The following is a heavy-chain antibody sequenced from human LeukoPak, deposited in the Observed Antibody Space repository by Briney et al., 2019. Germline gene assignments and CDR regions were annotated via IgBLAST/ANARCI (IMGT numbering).Heavy chain of an antibody. D-gene: IGHD3-10*01. CDR1: GYTFTSYD. CDR3: ARGLGLVREVIITSFDY. J-gene: IGHJ4*02. CDR2: MSTNSGNT. Sequence: GASVKVSCTAAGYTFTSYDINWGRQATGQGLGWRGWMSTNSGNTGSAKKFPGRVTMTRNTSKSTAYIEMSSLRSEDTAVYCCARGLGLVREVIITSFDYWGQGTLVTVSS. V-gene: IGHV1-8*01.